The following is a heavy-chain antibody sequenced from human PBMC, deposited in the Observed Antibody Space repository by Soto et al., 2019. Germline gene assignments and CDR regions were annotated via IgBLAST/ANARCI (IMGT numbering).Heavy chain of an antibody. CDR2: IKTKVESYAT. CDR3: TRRHCSGGGCYSDFDF. J-gene: IGHJ4*02. CDR1: GFTLSGFD. D-gene: IGHD2-15*01. V-gene: IGHV3-73*01. Sequence: EVQLVESGGGLVQPGGSLKLSCAASGFTLSGFDLHWVRQASGEGLEWIGRIKTKVESYATEYAASVKGRFSISRDDSKNTAYLEMNSLETEDTAIYYCTRRHCSGGGCYSDFDFWDQGSLVTVSS.